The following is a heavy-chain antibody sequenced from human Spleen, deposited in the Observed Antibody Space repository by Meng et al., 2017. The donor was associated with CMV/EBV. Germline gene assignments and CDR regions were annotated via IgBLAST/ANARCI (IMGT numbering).Heavy chain of an antibody. V-gene: IGHV3-74*01. J-gene: IGHJ4*01. CDR2: INSAGRDT. Sequence: GESLKISCAASGFTFSSYWMHWVRQVPGKGLVWVSRINSAGRDTSYADSVRGRFTISRDNAKNTVYLQMNSLRGEDMAVYYCARENDYNNYFDYWGQGTLVTVSS. D-gene: IGHD5-24*01. CDR3: ARENDYNNYFDY. CDR1: GFTFSSYW.